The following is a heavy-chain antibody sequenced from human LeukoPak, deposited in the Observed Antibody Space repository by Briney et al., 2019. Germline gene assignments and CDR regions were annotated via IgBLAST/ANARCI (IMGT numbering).Heavy chain of an antibody. J-gene: IGHJ4*02. Sequence: GASVKVSCKASGYTFTSYYMHWVRQAPGQGLEWMGRINPNSGGTNYAQKFQGRVTMTRDTSISTAYMELSRLRSDDTAVYYCLIYCSGGSCHGRFFDYWGQGTLVTVSS. CDR1: GYTFTSYY. CDR3: LIYCSGGSCHGRFFDY. V-gene: IGHV1-2*06. D-gene: IGHD2-15*01. CDR2: INPNSGGT.